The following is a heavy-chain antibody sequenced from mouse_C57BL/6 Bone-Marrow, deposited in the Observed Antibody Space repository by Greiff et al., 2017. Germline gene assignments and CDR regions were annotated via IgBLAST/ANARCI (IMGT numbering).Heavy chain of an antibody. CDR1: GFTFSEYY. CDR3: ARGIYYYGSSYPYWYFDV. CDR2: ISNGGGST. D-gene: IGHD1-1*01. J-gene: IGHJ1*03. Sequence: EVKLMESGGGLVQPGGSLKLSCAASGFTFSEYYMYWVRQTPEKRLEWVAYISNGGGSTYYPDTVKGRFTISRDNAKNTLYLQMSRLKSEDTAMYYCARGIYYYGSSYPYWYFDVWGTGTTVTVSS. V-gene: IGHV5-12*01.